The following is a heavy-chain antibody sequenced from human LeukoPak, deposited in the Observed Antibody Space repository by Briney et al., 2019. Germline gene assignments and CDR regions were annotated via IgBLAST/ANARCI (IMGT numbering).Heavy chain of an antibody. J-gene: IGHJ4*02. CDR2: IDTSATSM. D-gene: IGHD6-13*01. V-gene: IGHV3-48*03. CDR3: AREGAAAGSFDY. Sequence: GGSLRLSCAVSGFTFSNFEMNWVRQAPGKGLEWVSHIDTSATSMHYADSVKGRFTISRDNAKNSLYLQMNSLRAEDTAVYYCAREGAAAGSFDYWGQGTLVTVSS. CDR1: GFTFSNFE.